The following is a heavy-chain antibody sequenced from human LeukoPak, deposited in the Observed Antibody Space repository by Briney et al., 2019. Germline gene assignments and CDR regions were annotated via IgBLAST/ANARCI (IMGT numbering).Heavy chain of an antibody. J-gene: IGHJ5*02. CDR2: IYYSGST. D-gene: IGHD4-17*01. Sequence: PSETLSLTCTVSGGSISSYYWSWIRQPPGKGLEWIGYIYYSGSTYYNPSLKSQVTISVDTSKNQFSLKLSSVTAADTAVYYCARERRLYNWFDPWGQGTLVTVSS. CDR1: GGSISSYY. V-gene: IGHV4-30-4*01. CDR3: ARERRLYNWFDP.